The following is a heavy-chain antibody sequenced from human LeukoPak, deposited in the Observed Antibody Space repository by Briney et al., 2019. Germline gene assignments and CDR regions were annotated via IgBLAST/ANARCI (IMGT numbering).Heavy chain of an antibody. V-gene: IGHV1-69*06. J-gene: IGHJ4*02. CDR3: VRDYDTSGPQKNYFDF. Sequence: SVKLSCKASGGTFSSYAIIWLRQAPGQGLEWMGRIIPIFDTVNYAHNFQGRVTISADKSTSTAYMELSSLRSGDTAVYCCVRDYDTSGPQKNYFDFWGEGTLVTVSS. CDR1: GGTFSSYA. D-gene: IGHD3-22*01. CDR2: IIPIFDTV.